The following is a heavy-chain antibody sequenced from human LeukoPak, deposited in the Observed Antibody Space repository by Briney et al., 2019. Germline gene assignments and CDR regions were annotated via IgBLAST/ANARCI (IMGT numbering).Heavy chain of an antibody. CDR3: ARDLPTSSPRAENY. Sequence: ASVKVSCKASAGTFSSYTISWVRQAPGQGLEWMGRIIPILGIANYAQKFQGRVTITADKSTSTAYMELSSLRSEDTAVYYCARDLPTSSPRAENYWGQGTLVTVSS. CDR2: IIPILGIA. D-gene: IGHD6-6*01. V-gene: IGHV1-69*04. J-gene: IGHJ4*02. CDR1: AGTFSSYT.